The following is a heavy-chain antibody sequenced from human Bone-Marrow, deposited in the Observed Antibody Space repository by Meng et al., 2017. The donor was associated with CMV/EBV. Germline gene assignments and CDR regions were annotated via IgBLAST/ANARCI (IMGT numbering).Heavy chain of an antibody. Sequence: ASVKVSCKASGYTFTAHYFHWVRQAPGQGLEWMGWINPNSGGTNYAQKFQGRVTMTRDTSISTAYMELSRLRSDDTAVYYCAREEVYTSTFYYYGMDVWGQGTTVTVSS. CDR1: GYTFTAHY. V-gene: IGHV1-2*02. D-gene: IGHD5/OR15-5a*01. J-gene: IGHJ6*02. CDR2: INPNSGGT. CDR3: AREEVYTSTFYYYGMDV.